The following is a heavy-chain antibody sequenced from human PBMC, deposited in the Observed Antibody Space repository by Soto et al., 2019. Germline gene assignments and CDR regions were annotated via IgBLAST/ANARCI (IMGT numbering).Heavy chain of an antibody. CDR3: LTASGWEGGSGAFDI. J-gene: IGHJ3*02. Sequence: EVQLVESGGGVVKPGGSLRLSCAASGFSFTNAWMTWVRQAPGRGLEWVGRIKTKTYGETTEYAAPVKGRFIISRDDLKNTVYLQMNSLQPEDTAVYYCLTASGWEGGSGAFDIWGQGTMVTVSS. V-gene: IGHV3-15*01. CDR2: IKTKTYGETT. CDR1: GFSFTNAW. D-gene: IGHD6-19*01.